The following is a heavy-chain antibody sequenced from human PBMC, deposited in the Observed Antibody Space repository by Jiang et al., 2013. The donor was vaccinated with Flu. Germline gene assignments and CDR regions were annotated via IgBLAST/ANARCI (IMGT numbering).Heavy chain of an antibody. CDR1: GFTFNTHA. D-gene: IGHD3-3*01. V-gene: IGHV3-30-3*01. CDR2: ISHDGTDI. J-gene: IGHJ6*02. Sequence: VQLVESGGGVVQPGRSLRLSCAASGFTFNTHAMHWVRQPPGKGLEGVALISHDGTDIYYADSVRGRFTISRDNSKNILPLQMNNLRGDDTAVYYCAREYYDFWTGPVPYYYGLDVWGQGTTVTVSS. CDR3: AREYYDFWTGPVPYYYGLDV.